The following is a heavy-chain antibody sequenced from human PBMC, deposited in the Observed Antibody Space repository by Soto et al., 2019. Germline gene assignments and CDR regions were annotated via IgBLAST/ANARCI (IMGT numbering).Heavy chain of an antibody. V-gene: IGHV1-18*01. CDR3: WRVEAAGTGYYYYDMDV. D-gene: IGHD6-13*01. J-gene: IGHJ6*03. Sequence: ASVKVSCKASGYTFTSYGISWVRQAPGQGLEWMGWISAYNGNTNYAQKLQGRVTMTTDTSTSTAYMELRSLRSDDTAVYFYWRVEAAGTGYYYYDMDVWSKGTTVTVCS. CDR2: ISAYNGNT. CDR1: GYTFTSYG.